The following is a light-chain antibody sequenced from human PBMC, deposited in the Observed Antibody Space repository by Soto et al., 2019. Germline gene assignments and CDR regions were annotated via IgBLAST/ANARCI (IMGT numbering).Light chain of an antibody. CDR2: AAS. Sequence: AIRMTQSPSSPSASTGDRVTITCRASQGISSYLAWYQQKTGKAPKLLIYAASTLQSGVPSRFSGSGSGTDFTLTISCLQSEDFATYYCQQYYSYPLTFGQGTRLEIK. J-gene: IGKJ5*01. CDR3: QQYYSYPLT. CDR1: QGISSY. V-gene: IGKV1-8*01.